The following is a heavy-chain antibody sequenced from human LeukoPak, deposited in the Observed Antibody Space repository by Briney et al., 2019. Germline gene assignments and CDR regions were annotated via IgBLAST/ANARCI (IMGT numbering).Heavy chain of an antibody. D-gene: IGHD3-10*01. CDR2: INHSGST. CDR3: ARDYYYYNSGSPLFDY. V-gene: IGHV4-34*01. Sequence: SETLSLTCAVYGGSFSDYYWTWIRQPPGKGLEWIGEINHSGSTNYNPSLKSRVTISVDTSKNQFSLKLSSVTAADTAVYYCARDYYYYNSGSPLFDYWGQGTLVTVSS. CDR1: GGSFSDYY. J-gene: IGHJ4*02.